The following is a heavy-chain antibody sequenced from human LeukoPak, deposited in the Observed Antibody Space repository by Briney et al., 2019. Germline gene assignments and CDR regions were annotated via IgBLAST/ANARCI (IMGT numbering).Heavy chain of an antibody. Sequence: GGSLRLSCAASGFTFSSYAMHWVRQAPGKGLEWVAIISNDGSRKYYAHSVEGRFTISRDNSKNTLYLQMNSLRAEDTAVYYCAAGSSGSFDYWGQGTLVTVSS. CDR2: ISNDGSRK. CDR1: GFTFSSYA. CDR3: AAGSSGSFDY. V-gene: IGHV3-30*04. D-gene: IGHD3-22*01. J-gene: IGHJ4*02.